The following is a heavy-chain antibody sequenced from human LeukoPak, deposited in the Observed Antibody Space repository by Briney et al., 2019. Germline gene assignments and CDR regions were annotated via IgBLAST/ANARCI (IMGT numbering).Heavy chain of an antibody. CDR1: GYTFTSYG. Sequence: ASVKVSCKASGYTFTSYGISRVRQAPGPGLEWMGWISAYNGNTNYAQKLQGRVTMTTDTSTSTAYMELRSLRSDDTAVYYCARWRYCSSASCPPTGPWGQGTLVTVSS. CDR2: ISAYNGNT. V-gene: IGHV1-18*01. CDR3: ARWRYCSSASCPPTGP. D-gene: IGHD2-2*01. J-gene: IGHJ5*02.